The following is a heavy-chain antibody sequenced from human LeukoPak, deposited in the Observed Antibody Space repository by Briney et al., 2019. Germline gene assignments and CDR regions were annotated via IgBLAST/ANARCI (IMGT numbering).Heavy chain of an antibody. Sequence: SVKVSCKASGGTFSGYAISWVRQAPGQGLEWMGGIIPVSGTANYAQNFPGIGTITADECTSTAYMELSRLRSEDTAVYYCARLTRRDFTVTPEDYWGQGTLVTVSS. CDR2: IIPVSGTA. V-gene: IGHV1-69*01. CDR1: GGTFSGYA. CDR3: ARLTRRDFTVTPEDY. D-gene: IGHD4-17*01. J-gene: IGHJ4*02.